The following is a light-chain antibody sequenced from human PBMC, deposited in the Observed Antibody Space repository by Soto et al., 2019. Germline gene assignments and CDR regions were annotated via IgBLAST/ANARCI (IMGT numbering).Light chain of an antibody. V-gene: IGKV1D-16*01. CDR3: QQYSTYPYS. CDR1: QGISRW. J-gene: IGKJ2*01. Sequence: DIQMTQSPSSLSASVGDRVTITCRASQGISRWLAWYQQKPEKAPECLIYASFSLQSGVPSRFSGSGSGTDFTLTISSLQPEDSATYYCQQYSTYPYSFGQGTKLEIK. CDR2: ASF.